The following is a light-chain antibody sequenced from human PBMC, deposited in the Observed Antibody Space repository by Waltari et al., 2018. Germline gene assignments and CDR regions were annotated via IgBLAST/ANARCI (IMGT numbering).Light chain of an antibody. Sequence: EILMTQSPATLSVSPGERATLSCRASQSLSTNLAWYQQHPGQAPRLLISGASTRATGVPARFSGSRSGTEFTLIISSLQSEDFALYYCQQYHNWPYTFGQGTKLEIK. CDR2: GAS. CDR3: QQYHNWPYT. CDR1: QSLSTN. J-gene: IGKJ2*01. V-gene: IGKV3-15*01.